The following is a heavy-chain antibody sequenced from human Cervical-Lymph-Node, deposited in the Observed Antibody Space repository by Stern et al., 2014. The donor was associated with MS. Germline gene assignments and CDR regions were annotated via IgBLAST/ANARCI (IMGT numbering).Heavy chain of an antibody. CDR1: GDSISRSNW. D-gene: IGHD1-14*01. Sequence: QVQLQESGPGLVKPSGTLSLTCTVSGDSISRSNWWSWVRQSPETGLEWVGEIFHGGTTNYNPSLESRVTISVDKSKNLFSLKVTSVTAADTAVYYCATREPGVDSGLDVWGQGTTVTVSS. J-gene: IGHJ6*02. CDR2: IFHGGTT. V-gene: IGHV4-4*02. CDR3: ATREPGVDSGLDV.